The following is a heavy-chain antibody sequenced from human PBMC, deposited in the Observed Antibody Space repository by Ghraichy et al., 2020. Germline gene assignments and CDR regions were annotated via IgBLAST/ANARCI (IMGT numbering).Heavy chain of an antibody. V-gene: IGHV3-21*01. Sequence: GTLNISCAASGFTFSSYNMNWVRQAPGKGLEWVSSISSSSSYIYYADSVRGRFTISRDNAKNSLYLQMKSLRAEDTAVYSCAKEEGDYDILTGYGSSIYWYFDLWGRGTLVTVSS. CDR3: AKEEGDYDILTGYGSSIYWYFDL. D-gene: IGHD3-9*01. CDR2: ISSSSSYI. CDR1: GFTFSSYN. J-gene: IGHJ2*01.